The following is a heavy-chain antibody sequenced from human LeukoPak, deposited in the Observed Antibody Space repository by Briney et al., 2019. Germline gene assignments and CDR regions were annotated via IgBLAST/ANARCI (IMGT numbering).Heavy chain of an antibody. V-gene: IGHV1-69*04. CDR3: ARDGEMATIYFDY. CDR2: IIPIVGIA. CDR1: GGTFSSYA. D-gene: IGHD5-24*01. Sequence: ASVKVSCKAFGGTFSSYALSWVRQAPGQGLEWMGTIIPIVGIANYAQKFQGRATITADKSTSTAYMELSSLRSEDTAVYSCARDGEMATIYFDYWGQGTLVTVSS. J-gene: IGHJ4*02.